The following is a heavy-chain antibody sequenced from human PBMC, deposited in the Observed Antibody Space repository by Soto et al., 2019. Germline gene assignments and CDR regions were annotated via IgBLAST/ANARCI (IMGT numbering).Heavy chain of an antibody. Sequence: SETLSLTCTVSGGSISSGGYYWSWIRQHPGKGLEWIGYIYYSGSTYYNPSLKSRVTISVDTSKNQFSLKLSSVTAADTAVYYCARQVYCSSTSCYYYFDYWGQGTLVTVSS. CDR1: GGSISSGGYY. J-gene: IGHJ4*02. V-gene: IGHV4-31*03. CDR3: ARQVYCSSTSCYYYFDY. CDR2: IYYSGST. D-gene: IGHD2-2*01.